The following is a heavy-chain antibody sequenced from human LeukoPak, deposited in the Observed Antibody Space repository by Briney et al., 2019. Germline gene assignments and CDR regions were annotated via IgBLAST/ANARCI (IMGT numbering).Heavy chain of an antibody. Sequence: GGSLRLSCAPSGFTFSTYGMHWVRPAPGKGLGWVASIRFDGTNKYYADSVKGRFDISRDSSKNTLYLQMNSLRAEDTAEYYCAKGYCSGSCYKVLDYWGQGTLVTVSS. CDR2: IRFDGTNK. CDR3: AKGYCSGSCYKVLDY. V-gene: IGHV3-30*02. J-gene: IGHJ4*02. CDR1: GFTFSTYG. D-gene: IGHD2-15*01.